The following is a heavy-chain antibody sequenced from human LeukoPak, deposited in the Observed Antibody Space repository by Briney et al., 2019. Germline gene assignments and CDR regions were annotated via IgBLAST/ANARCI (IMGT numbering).Heavy chain of an antibody. CDR1: GYTFTGYY. V-gene: IGHV1-2*02. Sequence: ASVKVSCKASGYTFTGYYMHWVRQAPGQGLEWMGWINPNSGGTNYEQKFQGRVTMTRDTSISTAYMELSRLRSDDTAVYYCARVEQWLVRGLNYWGQGTLVTVSS. CDR3: ARVEQWLVRGLNY. J-gene: IGHJ4*02. CDR2: INPNSGGT. D-gene: IGHD6-19*01.